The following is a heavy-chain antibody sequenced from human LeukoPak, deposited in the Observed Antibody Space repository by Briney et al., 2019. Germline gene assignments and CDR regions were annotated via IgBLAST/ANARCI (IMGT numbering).Heavy chain of an antibody. V-gene: IGHV3-30*03. J-gene: IGHJ4*02. CDR1: GFTFSSYV. Sequence: GGSLRLSCAASGFTFSSYVMHWVRQAPGKGLVWVALISSDENNKYLADSVRGRFTISRDNSKNTLFLQMNSLRPEDTAVYYCASKWFCGGDCYYQIDFWGQGTLVTVSS. CDR3: ASKWFCGGDCYYQIDF. D-gene: IGHD2-21*02. CDR2: ISSDENNK.